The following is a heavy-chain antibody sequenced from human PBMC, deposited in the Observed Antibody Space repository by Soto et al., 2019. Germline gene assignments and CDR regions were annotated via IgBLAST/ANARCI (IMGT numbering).Heavy chain of an antibody. CDR3: ARDCPGRRYSGSYFVGPCY. CDR1: GFTVSRNY. D-gene: IGHD1-26*01. J-gene: IGHJ4*02. CDR2: IYRGGST. Sequence: GGSLRLSSPASGFTVSRNYMSWGRQAPGMGLVWLSVIYRGGSTCYADSWKGRLSIARDNSKDTLYIQMNSLRAEDTAVYYCARDCPGRRYSGSYFVGPCYWGQGTLVTVSS. V-gene: IGHV3-53*01.